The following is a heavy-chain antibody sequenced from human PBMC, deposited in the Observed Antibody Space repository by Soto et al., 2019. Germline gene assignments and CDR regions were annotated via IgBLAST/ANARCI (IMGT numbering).Heavy chain of an antibody. Sequence: SETLSLTCTVSGGSISSGGYYWSCIRQHPGKGLEWIGYIYYSGSTYYNPSLKSRVTISIDTSKNQFSLKVTSVTAADTAVYYCARSKVSGSGSYYAPDFYYYYGMDVWGQGTTVTVSS. V-gene: IGHV4-31*03. D-gene: IGHD3-10*01. J-gene: IGHJ6*02. CDR2: IYYSGST. CDR1: GGSISSGGYY. CDR3: ARSKVSGSGSYYAPDFYYYYGMDV.